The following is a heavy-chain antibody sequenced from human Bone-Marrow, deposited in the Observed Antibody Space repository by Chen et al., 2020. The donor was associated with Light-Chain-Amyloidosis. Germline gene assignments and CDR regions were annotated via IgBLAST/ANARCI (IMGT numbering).Heavy chain of an antibody. CDR3: WTLGEPSDGSGHRFCSFEI. D-gene: IGHD3-22*01. CDR1: GGTFSGFY. V-gene: IGHV4-34*02. Sequence: QVRLQQWGAGVLKPSETLSLTCSVYGGTFSGFYWTWIRQAPGKGLEWIGEITHGGATNYNPALKGPVPQSVDMAQGQFPLPLTSVAAPETGVFFCWTLGEPSDGSGHRFCSFEIWGQGTMVAVSS. CDR2: ITHGGAT. J-gene: IGHJ3*02.